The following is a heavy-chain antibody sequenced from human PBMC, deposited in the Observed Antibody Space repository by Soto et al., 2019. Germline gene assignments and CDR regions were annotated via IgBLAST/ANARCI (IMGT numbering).Heavy chain of an antibody. J-gene: IGHJ6*02. V-gene: IGHV1-24*01. D-gene: IGHD5-12*01. CDR2: FDPEDGET. Sequence: ASVKVSCKVSGYTLTELSMHWVRQAPGKGLEWMGGFDPEDGETIYAQKFQGRVTMTEDTSTDTAYMELSSLRSEDTAVYYCATPLQDDGYTTWDVWGQGTTVTVSS. CDR3: ATPLQDDGYTTWDV. CDR1: GYTLTELS.